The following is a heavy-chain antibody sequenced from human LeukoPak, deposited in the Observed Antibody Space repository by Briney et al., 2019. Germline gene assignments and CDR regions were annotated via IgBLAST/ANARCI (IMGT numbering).Heavy chain of an antibody. J-gene: IGHJ4*02. CDR2: IRSKAYGGTT. CDR1: GFTFCDYA. CDR3: TTRSPARYCSDGACYSSADY. V-gene: IGHV3-49*03. D-gene: IGHD2-15*01. Sequence: GGSLRLSRTASGFTFCDYAMSWFRQAPGKGLEWVCGIRSKAYGGTTEYAAYVKGRFTISRDDSKVTLYLQMNSLNTEDTAMYYCTTRSPARYCSDGACYSSADYWGQGTLVTVSS.